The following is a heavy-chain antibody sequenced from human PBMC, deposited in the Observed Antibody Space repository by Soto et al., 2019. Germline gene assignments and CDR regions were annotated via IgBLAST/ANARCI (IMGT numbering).Heavy chain of an antibody. CDR1: GFTFSSYW. CDR2: IKQDGSEK. V-gene: IGHV3-7*01. CDR3: AREVGFYDYVWGSYFDY. Sequence: GGSLRLSCAASGFTFSSYWMSWVRQAPGKGLEWVANIKQDGSEKYYVDPVKGRFTISRDNAKNSLYLQMNSLRAEDTAVYYCAREVGFYDYVWGSYFDYWGQGTLVTVSS. D-gene: IGHD3-16*01. J-gene: IGHJ4*02.